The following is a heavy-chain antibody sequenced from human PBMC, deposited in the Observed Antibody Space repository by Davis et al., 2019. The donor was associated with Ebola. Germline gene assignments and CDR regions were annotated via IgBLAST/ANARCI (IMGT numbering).Heavy chain of an antibody. Sequence: GESLKISCAASGFTFSSYAMSWVRQAPGKGLEWVSAISGSGGSTYYADSVKGRFTISRDNSKNTLYLQMNSLRAEDTAVYYCARDRDYDILTGYSIDYWGQGTLVTVSS. D-gene: IGHD3-9*01. V-gene: IGHV3-23*01. CDR1: GFTFSSYA. CDR2: ISGSGGST. CDR3: ARDRDYDILTGYSIDY. J-gene: IGHJ4*02.